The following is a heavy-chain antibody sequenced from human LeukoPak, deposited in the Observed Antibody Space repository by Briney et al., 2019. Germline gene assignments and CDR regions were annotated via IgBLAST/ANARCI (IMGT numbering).Heavy chain of an antibody. V-gene: IGHV3-30*04. D-gene: IGHD2-15*01. CDR3: ARGYCSGGSCYFPIDY. J-gene: IGHJ4*02. CDR2: ISYDGSNK. Sequence: GGSLRLSCAASGFTFSSYAMHWVRQAPGKGLEWVAVISYDGSNKYYADSVKGRFTISRDNSKNTLCLQMNSLRAEDTAVYYCARGYCSGGSCYFPIDYWGQGTLVTVSS. CDR1: GFTFSSYA.